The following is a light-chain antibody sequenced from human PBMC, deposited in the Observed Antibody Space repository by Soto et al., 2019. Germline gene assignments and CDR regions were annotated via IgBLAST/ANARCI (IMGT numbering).Light chain of an antibody. Sequence: QSALTQPASVSGSPGQSITISCTGTSSDIGAYNSVSWYHHHPGKAPKLIVFQVSFRPSAVSDRFSGSKSDNTAFLTISGLQTEDDADYYCLSYTASSTLVFGTGTKVTVL. J-gene: IGLJ1*01. CDR3: LSYTASSTLV. CDR1: SSDIGAYNS. V-gene: IGLV2-14*01. CDR2: QVS.